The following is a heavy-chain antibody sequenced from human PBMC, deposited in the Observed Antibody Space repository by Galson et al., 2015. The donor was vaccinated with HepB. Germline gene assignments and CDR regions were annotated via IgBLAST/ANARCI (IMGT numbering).Heavy chain of an antibody. Sequence: SLRLSCAASGFTFSSYAMHWVRQAPGKGLEWVAVISYDGSNKYYADSVKGRFTISRDNSKNTLYLQMNSLRAEDTAVYYCARDKDTAMVILPDYWGQGTLVTVSS. D-gene: IGHD5-18*01. V-gene: IGHV3-30*04. J-gene: IGHJ4*02. CDR2: ISYDGSNK. CDR3: ARDKDTAMVILPDY. CDR1: GFTFSSYA.